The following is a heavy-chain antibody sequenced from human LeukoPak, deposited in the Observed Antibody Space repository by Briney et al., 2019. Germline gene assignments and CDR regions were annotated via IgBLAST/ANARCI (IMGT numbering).Heavy chain of an antibody. CDR2: ISGSVGST. J-gene: IGHJ3*02. V-gene: IGHV3-23*01. CDR1: GFTFSSYA. CDR3: AKPSAPATLWGAFDT. Sequence: GGSLRLSCAASGFTFSSYAMSWVRQAPGKVREWVSAISGSVGSTYYADSVKGRFTIPRENSKNTLYLQRSSPRGDDTALYYCAKPSAPATLWGAFDTWGQGTMLTVSS. D-gene: IGHD3-10*01.